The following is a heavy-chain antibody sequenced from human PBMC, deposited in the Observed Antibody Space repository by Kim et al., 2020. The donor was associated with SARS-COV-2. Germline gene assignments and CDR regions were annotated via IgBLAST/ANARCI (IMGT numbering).Heavy chain of an antibody. Sequence: ASVKVSCKASGYTFTSYGISWVRQAPGQGLEWMGWISAYNGNTNYAQKLQGRVTMTTDTSTSTAYMELRSLRSDDTAVYYCARELGKAVARNYYYYGMDVWGQGTTVTVSS. J-gene: IGHJ6*02. CDR1: GYTFTSYG. D-gene: IGHD6-19*01. CDR3: ARELGKAVARNYYYYGMDV. V-gene: IGHV1-18*04. CDR2: ISAYNGNT.